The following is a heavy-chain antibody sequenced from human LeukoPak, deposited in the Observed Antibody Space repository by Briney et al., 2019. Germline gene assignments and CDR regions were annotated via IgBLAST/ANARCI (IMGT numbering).Heavy chain of an antibody. CDR1: GFTFNNYG. CDR2: IKSKTDGGTT. CDR3: TTLRAGFGELLGY. Sequence: PGGSLRLSCAASGFTFNNYGMSWVRQAPGKGLEWVGRIKSKTDGGTTDYAAPVKGRFTISRDDSKNTLYLQMNSLKTEDTAVYYCTTLRAGFGELLGYWGQGTLVTVSS. V-gene: IGHV3-15*01. D-gene: IGHD3-10*01. J-gene: IGHJ4*02.